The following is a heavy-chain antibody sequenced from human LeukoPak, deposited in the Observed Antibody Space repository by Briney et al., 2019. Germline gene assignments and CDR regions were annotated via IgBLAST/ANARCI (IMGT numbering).Heavy chain of an antibody. D-gene: IGHD2-2*02. J-gene: IGHJ5*02. CDR3: ARGAYCSSTSCYISWFGP. CDR2: IYYSGST. CDR1: GGSISSYY. Sequence: SETLSLTCTVSGGSISSYYWSWLRQPPGKGLEWIGYIYYSGSTNYNPSLKSRVTISVDTSKNQFSLKLSSVTAADTAVYYCARGAYCSSTSCYISWFGPWGQGTLVTVSS. V-gene: IGHV4-59*01.